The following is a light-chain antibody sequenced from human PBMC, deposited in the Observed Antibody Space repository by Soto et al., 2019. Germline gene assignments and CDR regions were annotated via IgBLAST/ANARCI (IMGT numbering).Light chain of an antibody. J-gene: IGKJ5*01. CDR3: KQSYSTSIT. V-gene: IGKV1-39*01. CDR2: AAY. CDR1: QSISSY. Sequence: DIQMTQSPSSLSASVGDRVTITCRASQSISSYLNWYQQKPGKAPKLLIYAAYSLQSGVQSRFSGSGSGTDFTLTISSLQPEDFATYYCKQSYSTSITFGQGTRLEIK.